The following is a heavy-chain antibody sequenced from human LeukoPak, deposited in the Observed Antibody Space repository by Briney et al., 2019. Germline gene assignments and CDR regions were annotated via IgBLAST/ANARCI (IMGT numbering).Heavy chain of an antibody. CDR1: GFTFSSYA. Sequence: GGSLRLSCAASGFTFSSYAMSWVRQAPGKGLEWVAVISYDGSNKYYADSVKGRFTISRDNSKNTLYLQMNSLRAEDTAVYYCAKSIYDSSGSNWFDPWGQGTLVTVSS. J-gene: IGHJ5*02. CDR3: AKSIYDSSGSNWFDP. CDR2: ISYDGSNK. D-gene: IGHD3-22*01. V-gene: IGHV3-30*18.